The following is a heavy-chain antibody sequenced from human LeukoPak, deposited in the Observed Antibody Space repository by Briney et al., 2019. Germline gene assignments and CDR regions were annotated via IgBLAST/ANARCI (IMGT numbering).Heavy chain of an antibody. CDR2: IYYSGST. CDR1: GGSISSGGYY. CDR3: ARNYYDSSGYSDAFDI. J-gene: IGHJ3*02. V-gene: IGHV4-31*03. D-gene: IGHD3-22*01. Sequence: PSETLSLTCTVSGGSISSGGYYWSWIRQHPGKGLEWFGYIYYSGSTYYNPSLKSRVTISVDTSKNQFSLKLSSVTAADTAVYYCARNYYDSSGYSDAFDIWGQGTMVTVSS.